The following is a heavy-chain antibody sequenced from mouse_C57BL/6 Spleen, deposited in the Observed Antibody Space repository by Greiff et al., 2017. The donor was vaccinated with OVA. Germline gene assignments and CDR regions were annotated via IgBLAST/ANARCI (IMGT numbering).Heavy chain of an antibody. V-gene: IGHV5-6*01. Sequence: EVQGVESGGDLVKPGGSLKLSCAASGFTFSSYGMSWVRQTPDKRLEWVATISSGGSYTYYPDSVKGRFTISRDNAKNTLYLQMSSLKSEDTAMYYCARQWSNDEYIDVWGTGTTVTVSS. J-gene: IGHJ1*03. CDR2: ISSGGSYT. D-gene: IGHD2-12*01. CDR3: ARQWSNDEYIDV. CDR1: GFTFSSYG.